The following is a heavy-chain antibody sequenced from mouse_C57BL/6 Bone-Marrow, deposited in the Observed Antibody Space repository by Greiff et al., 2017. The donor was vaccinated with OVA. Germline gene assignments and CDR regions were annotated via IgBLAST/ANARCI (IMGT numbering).Heavy chain of an antibody. CDR1: GFTFSDYY. V-gene: IGHV5-16*01. Sequence: EVQLVESEGGLVQPGSSMKLSCTASGFTFSDYYMAWVRQVPEKGLEWVANINYDGSSTYYLDSLKSRFIISRDNAKNILYLQMSSLKSEDTATYYCARDTGYYGSSLDYWGQGTTLTVSS. D-gene: IGHD1-1*01. CDR2: INYDGSST. J-gene: IGHJ2*01. CDR3: ARDTGYYGSSLDY.